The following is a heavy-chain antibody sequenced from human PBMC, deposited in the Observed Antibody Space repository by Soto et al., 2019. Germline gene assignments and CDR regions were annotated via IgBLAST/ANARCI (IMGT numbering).Heavy chain of an antibody. CDR1: GVTFDDYN. CDR3: VKETYYYDVSSYYPLGS. V-gene: IGHV3-43*01. CDR2: ISRDGTNT. Sequence: GGTLRVTCAASGVTFDDYNMHWVRQAPGKGLEWVSLISRDGTNTNYAESVKGRFTISRDNSKNSLYLQMNSLRTEDTALYYCVKETYYYDVSSYYPLGSWGQGTLVPVSS. D-gene: IGHD3-22*01. J-gene: IGHJ5*02.